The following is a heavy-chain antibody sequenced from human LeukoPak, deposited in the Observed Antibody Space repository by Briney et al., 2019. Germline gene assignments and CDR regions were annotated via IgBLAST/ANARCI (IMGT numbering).Heavy chain of an antibody. D-gene: IGHD3-22*01. CDR2: ISGSGGST. CDR3: AKALEGDYYDSSADI. V-gene: IGHV3-23*01. Sequence: GGSLRLSCVASGFIVSNNYMSWVRQAPGKGLEWVSAISGSGGSTYYADSVKGRFTISRDNSKNTLYLQMNSLRAEDTAVYYCAKALEGDYYDSSADIWGQGTMVTVSS. CDR1: GFIVSNNY. J-gene: IGHJ3*02.